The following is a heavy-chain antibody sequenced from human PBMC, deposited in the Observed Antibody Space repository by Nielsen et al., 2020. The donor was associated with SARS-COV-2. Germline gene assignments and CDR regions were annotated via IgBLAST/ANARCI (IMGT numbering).Heavy chain of an antibody. CDR2: ISSNGGST. V-gene: IGHV3-64D*09. CDR3: SSTSSSYYYYYYMDV. J-gene: IGHJ6*03. D-gene: IGHD2-2*01. Sequence: GESLKISCAASGFTFSSYAMSWVRQAPGKGLEYVSAISSNGGSTYYADSVKGRFTISRDNSKNTLYLQMSSLRAEDTAVYYCSSTSSSYYYYYYMDVWGKGTTVTVSS. CDR1: GFTFSSYA.